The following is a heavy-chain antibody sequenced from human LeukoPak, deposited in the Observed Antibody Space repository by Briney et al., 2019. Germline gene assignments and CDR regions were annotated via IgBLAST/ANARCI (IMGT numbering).Heavy chain of an antibody. J-gene: IGHJ4*02. CDR1: GFTFSSFG. D-gene: IGHD3-9*01. CDR2: ISSNGRST. V-gene: IGHV3-64D*06. Sequence: GGSLRLSCSASGFTFSSFGMHWVRQAPGKGLEYVSAISSNGRSTSYADSVKGRFTISRDNSKNTLYLQMSSLRPEDTAVYYCVKDTVYDILTGYFNFEYWGQGTLVTVSS. CDR3: VKDTVYDILTGYFNFEY.